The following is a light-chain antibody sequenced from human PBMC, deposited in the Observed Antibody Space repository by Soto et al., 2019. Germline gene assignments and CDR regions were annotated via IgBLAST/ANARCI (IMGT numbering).Light chain of an antibody. CDR3: QSFDSSLSAWV. CDR1: SSNIGAGYD. V-gene: IGLV1-40*01. CDR2: GNT. Sequence: QSVLTQPPSVSGAPGQRVTISCTGSSSNIGAGYDVHWYQQVPGTVPKLLIYGNTNRPSGVPDRFSGSKSGTSASLAITGLQAEDETDSYCQSFDSSLSAWVFGGGTKLTVL. J-gene: IGLJ3*02.